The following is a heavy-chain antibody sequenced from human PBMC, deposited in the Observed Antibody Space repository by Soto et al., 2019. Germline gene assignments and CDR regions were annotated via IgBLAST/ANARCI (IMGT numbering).Heavy chain of an antibody. CDR3: ARERNYFYGMDV. CDR2: IYSGGRT. J-gene: IGHJ6*02. Sequence: WTWIRQPPGRGLEWIGYIYSGGRTNYNPSFESRVTISMDTSKNQFSLKLSSVTAADTAVYYCARERNYFYGMDVWGQGTTVTVSS. V-gene: IGHV4-4*08.